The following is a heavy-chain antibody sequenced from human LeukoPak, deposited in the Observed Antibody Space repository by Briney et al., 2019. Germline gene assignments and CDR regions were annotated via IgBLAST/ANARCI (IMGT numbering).Heavy chain of an antibody. J-gene: IGHJ6*03. V-gene: IGHV4-59*01. CDR1: GGSISRYY. D-gene: IGHD1-7*01. CDR2: IYYSGST. CDR3: ARVDWNYGGYYYMDV. Sequence: PSETLSLTCNVSGGSISRYYWSWIRQPPGKGLEWIGNIYYSGSTNYNPSLKSRVTISVDTSKNQFSLKLSSVTAADTAVYYCARVDWNYGGYYYMDVWGKGTTVTVSS.